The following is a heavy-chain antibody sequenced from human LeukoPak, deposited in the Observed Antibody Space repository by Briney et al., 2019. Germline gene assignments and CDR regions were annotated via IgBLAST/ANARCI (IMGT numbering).Heavy chain of an antibody. Sequence: ASLKVSCEASGYTFTNYGINWVRQAPGQGLEWMGWISAYNGVTKSAQKLQGRVTMTTDTSTSTAYMELRNLRSDDTAVYYCARWDRGRNSELDYWGQGTLVIVSS. D-gene: IGHD1-26*01. CDR1: GYTFTNYG. J-gene: IGHJ4*02. CDR3: ARWDRGRNSELDY. V-gene: IGHV1-18*01. CDR2: ISAYNGVT.